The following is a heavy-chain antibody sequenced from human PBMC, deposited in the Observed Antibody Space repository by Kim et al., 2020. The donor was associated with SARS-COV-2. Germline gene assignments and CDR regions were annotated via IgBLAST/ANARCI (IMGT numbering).Heavy chain of an antibody. CDR2: INHSGST. V-gene: IGHV4-34*01. D-gene: IGHD2-21*02. CDR1: GGSFSAYY. J-gene: IGHJ2*01. Sequence: SETLSLTCDVYGGSFSAYYWSWIRQPPGKGLEWIGEINHSGSTNYNPSLKSRITISVDTSKNQFSLKLSSVTAADTAVYYCARHGGNSRGYWYFDLWGRGTRVTVSS. CDR3: ARHGGNSRGYWYFDL.